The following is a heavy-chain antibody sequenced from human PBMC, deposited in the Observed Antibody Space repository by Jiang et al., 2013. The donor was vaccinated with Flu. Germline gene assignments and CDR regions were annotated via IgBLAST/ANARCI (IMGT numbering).Heavy chain of an antibody. CDR3: VKCLALGSGRDYALEV. V-gene: IGHV4-4*07. J-gene: IGHJ6*02. Sequence: GSGLVKPSETLSLTCTVSGGSMDTYYWSWIRQPAGKGLEWIGRIYSSGSTNYSPSLKSRVTMSVDTSKNQFSLKLNSVTAADTAVYYCVKCLALGSGRDYALEVWGQGTTVTVSS. CDR2: IYSSGST. CDR1: GGSMDTYY. D-gene: IGHD3-10*01.